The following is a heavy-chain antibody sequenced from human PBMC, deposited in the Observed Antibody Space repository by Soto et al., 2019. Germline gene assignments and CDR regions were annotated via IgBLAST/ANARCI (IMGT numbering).Heavy chain of an antibody. J-gene: IGHJ6*02. CDR2: IIPIFASS. CDR1: GGTFSNFG. V-gene: IGHV1-69*01. Sequence: QVQLVQSGAEVKKPGSSVRVSCKASGGTFSNFGFSWVRQAPGQGLEWMGGIIPIFASSNYAQKFQGRLTLTADESTNTVYMDLSSLTSEDTAVYYCARDPAPTVTTLGHGLDVWGQGTTVTVSS. D-gene: IGHD4-17*01. CDR3: ARDPAPTVTTLGHGLDV.